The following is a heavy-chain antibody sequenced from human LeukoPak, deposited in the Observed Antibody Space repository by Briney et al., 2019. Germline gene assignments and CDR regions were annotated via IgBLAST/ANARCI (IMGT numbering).Heavy chain of an antibody. CDR2: ISGGGDNT. D-gene: IGHD1-1*01. Sequence: GGSLRLSCVASGFTFSRYAMSWVRQAPGKGLEWVSAISGGGDNTYYADSVRGRFTISRDNSKNTLFLQMNSLRAEDTAIYYCAKPVDGASVQRYFQHWGQGTLVTVSS. CDR3: AKPVDGASVQRYFQH. V-gene: IGHV3-23*01. CDR1: GFTFSRYA. J-gene: IGHJ1*01.